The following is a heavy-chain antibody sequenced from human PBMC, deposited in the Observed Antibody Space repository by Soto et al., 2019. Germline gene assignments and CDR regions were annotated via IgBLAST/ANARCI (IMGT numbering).Heavy chain of an antibody. Sequence: EVQLVESGGGLVQPGRSLRLSCAASGFTFDDYAMYWVRQAPGKGLEWVSGLSWNSGNKAYADSLKGRFSVSRDNTKNSLYLQMNSLIAEDTAFYYCAKSMSSGWSPIDYSGQGTLVTVSS. CDR1: GFTFDDYA. D-gene: IGHD6-19*01. CDR3: AKSMSSGWSPIDY. J-gene: IGHJ4*02. CDR2: LSWNSGNK. V-gene: IGHV3-9*01.